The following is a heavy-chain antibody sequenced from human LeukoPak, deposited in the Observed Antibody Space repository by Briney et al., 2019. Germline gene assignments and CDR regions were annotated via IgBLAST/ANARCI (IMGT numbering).Heavy chain of an antibody. CDR3: ARDFRAVAESYYYYYLDV. D-gene: IGHD6-19*01. CDR2: ISSRSSYI. CDR1: VFTFSSYA. J-gene: IGHJ6*03. Sequence: GGSLRLSCAASVFTFSSYAMNWVRQAPGKGLEWVSSISSRSSYIYYADSVKGRFTISRDNAKNSLSLQMNSLTAEDTAVYYCARDFRAVAESYYYYYLDVWGKGTTVTVSS. V-gene: IGHV3-21*01.